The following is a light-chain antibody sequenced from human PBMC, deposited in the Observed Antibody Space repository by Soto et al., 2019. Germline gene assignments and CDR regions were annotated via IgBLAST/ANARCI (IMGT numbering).Light chain of an antibody. V-gene: IGLV1-47*01. CDR2: RNN. CDR1: ISNIGSNY. J-gene: IGLJ1*01. CDR3: AAWDDSLSGYV. Sequence: QSVLTQPPSASGTPGQRVTISCSGSISNIGSNYVCWYQQLPGTAPKLLIYRNNQRPSGVPDRFSGSKSGTSASLAISGLRSEYEADYYCAAWDDSLSGYVFGTGTKVNVL.